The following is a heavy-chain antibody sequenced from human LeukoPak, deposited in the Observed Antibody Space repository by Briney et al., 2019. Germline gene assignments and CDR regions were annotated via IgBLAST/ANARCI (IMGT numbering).Heavy chain of an antibody. CDR3: AIVGATIGWFDP. CDR1: GYTFTGYY. Sequence: ASVKVSCKASGYTFTGYYMHWARQAPGQGLEWMGRINPNSGGTNYAQKFQGRVTMTRDTSISTANMELRRLRSDDTAVYYCAIVGATIGWFDPWGQGTLVTVSS. D-gene: IGHD1-26*01. V-gene: IGHV1-2*06. J-gene: IGHJ5*02. CDR2: INPNSGGT.